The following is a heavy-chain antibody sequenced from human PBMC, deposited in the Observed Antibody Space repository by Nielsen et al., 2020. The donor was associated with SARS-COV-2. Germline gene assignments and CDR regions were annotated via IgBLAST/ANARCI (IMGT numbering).Heavy chain of an antibody. Sequence: ASVKVSCKASGGTFSSYAISWVRQAPGQGPEWVGIMNPSGGSTTYAQKFQGRVSMTSDTSTSTVYMDVSSLRSDDTAVYYCARGGVLRYIDWLPLSSFDVWGQGTLVTVSS. CDR1: GGTFSSYA. V-gene: IGHV1-46*01. CDR3: ARGGVLRYIDWLPLSSFDV. D-gene: IGHD3-9*01. J-gene: IGHJ4*02. CDR2: MNPSGGST.